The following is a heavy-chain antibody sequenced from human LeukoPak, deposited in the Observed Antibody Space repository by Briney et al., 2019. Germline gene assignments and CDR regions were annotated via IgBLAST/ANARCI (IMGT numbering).Heavy chain of an antibody. D-gene: IGHD3-22*01. CDR3: ARGSNYYDSSGHPTSHAFDI. V-gene: IGHV4-59*12. CDR2: IYYSGST. J-gene: IGHJ3*02. CDR1: GGSISSYY. Sequence: TASETLSLTCTVSGGSISSYYWSWIRQPPGKGLEWIGYIYYSGSTNYNPSLKSRVTISVDTSKNQFSLKLSSVTAADTAVYYCARGSNYYDSSGHPTSHAFDIWGQGTMVTVSS.